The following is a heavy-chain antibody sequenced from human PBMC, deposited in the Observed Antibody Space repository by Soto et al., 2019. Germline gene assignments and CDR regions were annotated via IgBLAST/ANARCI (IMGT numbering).Heavy chain of an antibody. CDR2: ISAYNGNT. Sequence: ASVKVSCKASGYTFTSYGISWVRQAPGQGLEWMGWISAYNGNTNYAQKPQGRVTMTTDTSTSTAYMELRSLRSDDTAVYYCARDLFPDSSSLYPFDYWGQGTLVTVSS. CDR3: ARDLFPDSSSLYPFDY. D-gene: IGHD6-13*01. J-gene: IGHJ4*02. V-gene: IGHV1-18*01. CDR1: GYTFTSYG.